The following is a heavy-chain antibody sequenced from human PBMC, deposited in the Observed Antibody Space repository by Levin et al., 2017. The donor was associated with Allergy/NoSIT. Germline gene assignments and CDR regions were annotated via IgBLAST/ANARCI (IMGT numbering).Heavy chain of an antibody. J-gene: IGHJ4*02. V-gene: IGHV4-30-2*01. CDR3: ARGDCSRTACPADF. CDR1: GGSISSGGFS. Sequence: SQTLSLTCAVSGGSISSGGFSWWIRQPPGKGLEWIGYISHTGTTYYNTSLKSRVTISKDSSKNQFSLKLTSVTAADTAVYYCARGDCSRTACPADFWGQGTLVTVSS. D-gene: IGHD2-15*01. CDR2: ISHTGTT.